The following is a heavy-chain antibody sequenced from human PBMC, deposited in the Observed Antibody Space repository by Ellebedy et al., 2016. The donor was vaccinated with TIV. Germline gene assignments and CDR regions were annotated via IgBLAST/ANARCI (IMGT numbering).Heavy chain of an antibody. CDR1: GFTFSIYN. CDR3: ARDSGTSGSTNAFDV. CDR2: ISTTSNYI. J-gene: IGHJ3*01. Sequence: GGSLRLSCAASGFTFSIYNMNWVRQAPGKGLEWVSSISTTSNYIYDADSVRGRFTVSRDNAKSSLFLQMNSLRAEDTAVYYCARDSGTSGSTNAFDVWGQGTLVTVSS. V-gene: IGHV3-21*01. D-gene: IGHD1-26*01.